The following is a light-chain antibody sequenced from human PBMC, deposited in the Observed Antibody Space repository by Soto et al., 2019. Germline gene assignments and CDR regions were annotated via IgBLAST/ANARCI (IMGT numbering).Light chain of an antibody. CDR2: ATS. V-gene: IGKV3-15*01. CDR3: QQSYSYPQT. CDR1: ESVSIN. J-gene: IGKJ1*01. Sequence: ELLMTQSPATLSVSPGGRCTLSCRAIESVSINLDWYEQKPGKPPRLLIYATSTRATGFPARFSGSGSETEFTLTISSLQPEDFEIYYCQQSYSYPQTFGQGTKVDIK.